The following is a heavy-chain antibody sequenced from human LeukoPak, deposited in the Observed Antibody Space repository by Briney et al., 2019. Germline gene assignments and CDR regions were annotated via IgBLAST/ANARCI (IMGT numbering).Heavy chain of an antibody. D-gene: IGHD5-12*01. CDR1: GGSISSYH. CDR2: IYYSGST. V-gene: IGHV4-59*01. Sequence: SETLSLTCTVSGGSISSYHWSWIRQPPGKGLEWIGYIYYSGSTNYNPSLKSRVTISVDTSKNQFSLKLSSVTAADTAVYYCARQSGYDQEYYFDYWGQGTLVTVSS. J-gene: IGHJ4*02. CDR3: ARQSGYDQEYYFDY.